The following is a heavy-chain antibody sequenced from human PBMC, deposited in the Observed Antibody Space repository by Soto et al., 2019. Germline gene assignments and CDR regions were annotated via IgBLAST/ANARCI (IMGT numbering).Heavy chain of an antibody. J-gene: IGHJ3*01. Sequence: GWSLRLSCAGSGFTFNRNAMSWVRQAPGKGLEWVSGITGNSAFTYYADSVKGRFIISRDNSKNTLYLQINTLRVEDTAVYYCAKNRDYDYDAFDVWGQGTVVTVSS. CDR2: ITGNSAFT. D-gene: IGHD3-16*01. CDR1: GFTFNRNA. CDR3: AKNRDYDYDAFDV. V-gene: IGHV3-23*01.